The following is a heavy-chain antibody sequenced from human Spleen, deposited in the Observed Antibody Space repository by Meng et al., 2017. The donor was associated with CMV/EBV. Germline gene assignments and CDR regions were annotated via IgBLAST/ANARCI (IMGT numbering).Heavy chain of an antibody. D-gene: IGHD1-1*01. J-gene: IGHJ4*02. CDR2: SRNKANRYTT. V-gene: IGHV3-72*01. Sequence: WVRQPPGKGLEWVGRSRNKANRYTTEYAASVKGRFTISRDESKNSLYLQMNSLKTEDTAVFYCVRGYNSFDSWGQGTLVTVSS. CDR3: VRGYNSFDS.